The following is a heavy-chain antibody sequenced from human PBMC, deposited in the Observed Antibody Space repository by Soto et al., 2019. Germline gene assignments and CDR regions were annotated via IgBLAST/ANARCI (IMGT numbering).Heavy chain of an antibody. D-gene: IGHD3-10*01. CDR3: ARGETTARNRKYYSTTTAY. J-gene: IGHJ4*02. V-gene: IGHV1-18*04. CDR1: GYTFTSYG. Sequence: ASLKGSCKASGYTFTSYGISWVRQAPGQGLEWMGWISAYNGNTNYAQKFQGRVTMTRDTSINTAYLEMSRLTFDDTAVYYCARGETTARNRKYYSTTTAYWGQGTLVTVSS. CDR2: ISAYNGNT.